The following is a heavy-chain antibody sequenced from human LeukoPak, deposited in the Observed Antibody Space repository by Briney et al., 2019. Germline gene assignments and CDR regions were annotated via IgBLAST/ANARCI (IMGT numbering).Heavy chain of an antibody. CDR3: AKDMGMFYYDSTGYYGYYFDY. V-gene: IGHV3-23*01. CDR1: GFTFSSYA. CDR2: ISGSGGST. J-gene: IGHJ4*02. D-gene: IGHD3-22*01. Sequence: GGSLRLSCAASGFTFSSYAMSWVRQAPGKGLEWVSAISGSGGSTYYADSVKGRFTISRDNSKNTLYLQMKSLRAEDTAVYYCAKDMGMFYYDSTGYYGYYFDYWGQGTLVTVSS.